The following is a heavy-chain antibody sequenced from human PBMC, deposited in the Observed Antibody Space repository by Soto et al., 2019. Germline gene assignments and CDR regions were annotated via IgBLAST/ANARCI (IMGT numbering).Heavy chain of an antibody. CDR3: AKEMTSGYYLFDY. CDR2: ISGTGGST. V-gene: IGHV3-23*01. CDR1: GFTFSSYA. J-gene: IGHJ4*02. D-gene: IGHD3-22*01. Sequence: GGSLRLSCAASGFTFSSYAISWARQAPGKGLEWVSTISGTGGSTYYPDSVKGRFTISRDNSKNTVYLQMNSLRAEDAAVYYCAKEMTSGYYLFDYWGQGTLVTVSS.